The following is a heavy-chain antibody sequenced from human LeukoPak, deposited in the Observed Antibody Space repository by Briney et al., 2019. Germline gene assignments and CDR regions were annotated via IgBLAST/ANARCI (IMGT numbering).Heavy chain of an antibody. D-gene: IGHD2-21*02. Sequence: TGGSLRLSCAASGFTFSTYAMSWVRQAPGKGLEWVSHFGGSGGTIYYADSVKGRFTISRDNSKNTLYLQMNSLGAEDTAVYYCAKSDCGGDCHLLDYWGQGTLVTVSS. J-gene: IGHJ4*02. V-gene: IGHV3-23*01. CDR2: FGGSGGTI. CDR3: AKSDCGGDCHLLDY. CDR1: GFTFSTYA.